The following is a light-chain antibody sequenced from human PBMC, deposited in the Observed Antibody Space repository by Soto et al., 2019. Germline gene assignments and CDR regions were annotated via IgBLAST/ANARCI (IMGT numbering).Light chain of an antibody. J-gene: IGKJ4*01. V-gene: IGKV1-5*03. CDR1: QSITGW. CDR3: QQYKSYSALT. Sequence: DLQMTQSPSTLSASVGDRVTITCRASQSITGWLAWYQQKPGKAPKLLIYKTSTLQTGVPSRFSGSGSATEFTLTISSLQPDDFATYYCQQYKSYSALTFGGGTKVEI. CDR2: KTS.